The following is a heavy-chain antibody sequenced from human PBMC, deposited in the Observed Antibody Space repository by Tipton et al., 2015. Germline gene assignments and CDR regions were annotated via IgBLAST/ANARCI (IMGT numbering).Heavy chain of an antibody. CDR1: GGSFSDYY. V-gene: IGHV4-59*12. CDR3: ARGVGGIFEY. D-gene: IGHD3-16*01. J-gene: IGHJ4*02. CDR2: IYYSGST. Sequence: TLSLTCTVSGGSFSDYYWSWIRQSPGEGLEWIGYIYYSGSTNYNPSLRSRVAMSMDTSNNQFSLRLKSVTAADTAVYYCARGVGGIFEYWGQGALVTVSS.